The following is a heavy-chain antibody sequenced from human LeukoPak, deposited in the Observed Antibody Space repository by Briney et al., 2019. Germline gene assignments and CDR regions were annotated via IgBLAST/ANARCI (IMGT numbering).Heavy chain of an antibody. CDR2: ISRSSST. CDR3: ARDLVGAISDY. J-gene: IGHJ4*02. Sequence: TGGSLRLSCAASGFSFSSYSMNWVRQAPGKGLEWVSYISRSSSTYYADSVKGRFTISRDNAQNSLYLQLNSLRDDDTAVYYCARDLVGAISDYWGQGTLVTVSS. CDR1: GFSFSSYS. D-gene: IGHD1-26*01. V-gene: IGHV3-48*02.